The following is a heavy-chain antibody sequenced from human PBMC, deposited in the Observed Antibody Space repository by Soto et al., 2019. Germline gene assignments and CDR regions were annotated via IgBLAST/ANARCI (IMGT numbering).Heavy chain of an antibody. D-gene: IGHD3-9*01. J-gene: IGHJ6*02. V-gene: IGHV1-2*02. Sequence: ASVKVSCKASGYTFTGYCMHWVRQAPGQGLEWMGWINPNSGGTNYAQKFQGRVTMTRDTSISTAYMELSRLRSDDTAVYYCARDSDILTGKSYYYYGMDVWGQGTTVTVSS. CDR3: ARDSDILTGKSYYYYGMDV. CDR2: INPNSGGT. CDR1: GYTFTGYC.